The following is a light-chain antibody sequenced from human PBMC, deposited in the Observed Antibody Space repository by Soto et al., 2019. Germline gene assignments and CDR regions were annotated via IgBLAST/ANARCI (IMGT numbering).Light chain of an antibody. J-gene: IGKJ2*02. Sequence: EIVMTQSPATLSVSPGERATLSCSARQSVSSYLAGYQQNPGQAPSLIIYGAFTRATGIPARFSGSGSGTEFTRTISSLQSEDFGVYYCQQYNNWPPGTFGQGTKLEIK. V-gene: IGKV3-15*01. CDR2: GAF. CDR1: QSVSSY. CDR3: QQYNNWPPGT.